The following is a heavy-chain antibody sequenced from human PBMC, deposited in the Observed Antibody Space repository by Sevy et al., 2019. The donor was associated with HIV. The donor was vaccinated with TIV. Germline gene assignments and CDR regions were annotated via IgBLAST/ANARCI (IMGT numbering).Heavy chain of an antibody. V-gene: IGHV3-23*01. Sequence: GGSLRLSCAASGFTFSSYAMSWVRQAPGKGLEWVSAISGSSGSTYYADSVKGRFTISRDNSKNTLYLQMNSLRAEDTAVYYCAKTAAIVPHLSDRIFDYWGQGTLVTVSS. CDR1: GFTFSSYA. J-gene: IGHJ4*02. CDR2: ISGSSGST. CDR3: AKTAAIVPHLSDRIFDY. D-gene: IGHD2-2*01.